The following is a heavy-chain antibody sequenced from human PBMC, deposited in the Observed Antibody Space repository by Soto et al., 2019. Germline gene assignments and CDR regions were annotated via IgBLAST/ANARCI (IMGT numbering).Heavy chain of an antibody. J-gene: IGHJ2*01. CDR3: VREAIYFHAEDGIRDSVPVSAFLLNRSSDL. CDR2: ITWNSGTP. Sequence: APGKGLEWVSGITWNSGTPGYADSVKGRFTISRDNAKNSLYLQMNSLRVEDTALFYCVREAIYFHAEDGIRDSVPVSAFLLNRSSDL. V-gene: IGHV3-9*01. D-gene: IGHD3-9*01.